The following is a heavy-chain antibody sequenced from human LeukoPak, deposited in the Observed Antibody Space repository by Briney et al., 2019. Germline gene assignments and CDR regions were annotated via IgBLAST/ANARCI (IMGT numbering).Heavy chain of an antibody. D-gene: IGHD5-24*01. CDR2: IYYSGST. J-gene: IGHJ4*02. V-gene: IGHV4-39*07. CDR1: GGSISSSSYY. CDR3: RASEMATQEDY. Sequence: KPSETLSLTCTVSGGSISSSSYYWGWIRQPPGKGLEWIGSIYYSGSTYYNPSLKSRVTISVDTSKNQFSLKLSSVTAADTAVYYCRASEMATQEDYWGQGTLVTVSS.